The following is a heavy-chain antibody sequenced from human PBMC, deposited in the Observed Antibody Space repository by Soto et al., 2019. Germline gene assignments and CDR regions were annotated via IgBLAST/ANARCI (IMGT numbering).Heavy chain of an antibody. J-gene: IGHJ4*02. CDR2: INPNSGGT. V-gene: IGHV1-2*04. Sequence: EASVKVSCKASGYTFTGYYMHWVRQAPGQGLEWMGWINPNSGGTNYAQKFQGWVTMTRDTSISTAYMELSSLRSEDTAVYYCARVGYSGYDWTVFDYWGQGTLVTVSS. D-gene: IGHD5-12*01. CDR3: ARVGYSGYDWTVFDY. CDR1: GYTFTGYY.